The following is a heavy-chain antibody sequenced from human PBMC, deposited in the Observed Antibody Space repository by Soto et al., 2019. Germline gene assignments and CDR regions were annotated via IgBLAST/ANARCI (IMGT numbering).Heavy chain of an antibody. CDR3: ARIGTGYYYMDV. CDR1: GSTFSTYW. J-gene: IGHJ6*03. D-gene: IGHD1-1*01. CDR2: INSDGSRT. V-gene: IGHV3-74*01. Sequence: EVQLVESGGGLVQPGGSLRLSCAASGSTFSTYWMHWVRQVPGKGLVWVSRINSDGSRTTYGDSVRGLFTTSRDNAKNTLYLEMNSLRAEDTAVYFCARIGTGYYYMDVWGKGTTVTVSS.